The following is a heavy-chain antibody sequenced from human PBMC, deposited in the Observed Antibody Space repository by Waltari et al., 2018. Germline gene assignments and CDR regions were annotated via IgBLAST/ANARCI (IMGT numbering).Heavy chain of an antibody. CDR3: SALAGSGSSDY. D-gene: IGHD3-10*01. CDR1: GGSISSGSYY. J-gene: IGHJ4*02. CDR2: IYTSGST. Sequence: QVQLQESGPGLVKPSQTLSLTCTVSGGSISSGSYYWSWIRQPAGKGLEWIGRIYTSGSTNYNPSLKSRVTISVDTSKNQFSLKLSSVTAADTAVYYCSALAGSGSSDYWGQGTLVTVSS. V-gene: IGHV4-61*02.